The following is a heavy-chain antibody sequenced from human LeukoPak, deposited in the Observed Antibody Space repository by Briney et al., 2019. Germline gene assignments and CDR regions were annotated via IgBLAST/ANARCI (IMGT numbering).Heavy chain of an antibody. CDR1: TYTFTSYA. J-gene: IGHJ4*02. CDR2: ISAYNGKT. D-gene: IGHD6-19*01. CDR3: QVSLYRSGFSDY. V-gene: IGHV1-18*01. Sequence: GASVKVSCKASTYTFTSYAITWVRQAPGQGLEWMGWISAYNGKTDYAQKVQGRVTMTTDTSTSTAYMEPRSLRSDDTAVYYCQVSLYRSGFSDYWAQGTLVTVSS.